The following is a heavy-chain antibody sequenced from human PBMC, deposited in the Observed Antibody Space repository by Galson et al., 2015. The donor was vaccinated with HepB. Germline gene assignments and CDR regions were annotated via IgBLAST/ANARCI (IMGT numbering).Heavy chain of an antibody. Sequence: SLRLSCTASGFTFSSYWMSWVRQAPGKGLEWVANIKQDGSGKCYVDSVKGRFTISRDNAKNSLYLQMNSLRAEDTAVYYCARTMITFGGVIGRHSGRHQDPFDYWGQGTLVTVSS. V-gene: IGHV3-7*01. CDR2: IKQDGSGK. CDR1: GFTFSSYW. D-gene: IGHD3-16*02. J-gene: IGHJ4*02. CDR3: ARTMITFGGVIGRHSGRHQDPFDY.